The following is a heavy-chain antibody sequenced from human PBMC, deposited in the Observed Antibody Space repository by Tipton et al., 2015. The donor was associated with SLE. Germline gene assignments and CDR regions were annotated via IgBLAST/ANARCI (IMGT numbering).Heavy chain of an antibody. J-gene: IGHJ3*02. V-gene: IGHV5-10-1*01. D-gene: IGHD2-15*01. CDR3: ARGGVVAATDDAFDI. CDR2: IDPSDSYT. CDR1: GYSFTSYW. Sequence: QLVQSGAEVKKPGESLRISCKGSGYSFTSYWISWVRQMPGKGLEWMGRIDPSDSYTNYSPSFQGHVTISADKSISTAYLQWSSLKASDTAMYYCARGGVVAATDDAFDIWGPGTMVTVSS.